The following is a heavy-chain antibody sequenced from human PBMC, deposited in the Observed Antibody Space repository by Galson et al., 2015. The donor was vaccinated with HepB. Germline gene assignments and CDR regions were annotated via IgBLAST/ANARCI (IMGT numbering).Heavy chain of an antibody. CDR2: FDPEDGET. CDR3: ARGVGRTSDWFDP. Sequence: SVKVSCKVSGYTLTELSMHWVRQAPGKGLEWMGGFDPEDGETIYAQKFQGRVTMTEDTSTDTAYMELSSLGSEDTAVYYCARGVGRTSDWFDPWGQGTLVTVSS. J-gene: IGHJ5*02. CDR1: GYTLTELS. V-gene: IGHV1-24*01. D-gene: IGHD2-2*01.